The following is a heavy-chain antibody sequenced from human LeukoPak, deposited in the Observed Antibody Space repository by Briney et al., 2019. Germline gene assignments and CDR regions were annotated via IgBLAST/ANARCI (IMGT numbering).Heavy chain of an antibody. V-gene: IGHV1-18*01. D-gene: IGHD2/OR15-2a*01. CDR1: GYTFTSYG. J-gene: IGHJ4*02. CDR3: ASSTAYYSNSWGDFDY. Sequence: ASVTVSCKASGYTFTSYGISWVRQAPGQGLEWMGWISAYNGNTNYAQKLQGRVTMTTDTSTSTAYVELRSLRSDDTAVYYCASSTAYYSNSWGDFDYWGQGTLVTVSS. CDR2: ISAYNGNT.